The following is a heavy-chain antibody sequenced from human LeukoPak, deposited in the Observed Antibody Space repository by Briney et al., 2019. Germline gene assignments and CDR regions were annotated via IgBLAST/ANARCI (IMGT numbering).Heavy chain of an antibody. Sequence: GGSLRLSCAASGFTFSSYAMSWVRQAPGKGLEWVAVISHDGNNKKYADSAKGRFTISRDNSKNTLLLQMNSLRADDSAVYYSARAPDNYGFPYYFDYWGQGTLVTVSS. V-gene: IGHV3-30-3*01. CDR3: ARAPDNYGFPYYFDY. CDR1: GFTFSSYA. CDR2: ISHDGNNK. D-gene: IGHD5-18*01. J-gene: IGHJ4*02.